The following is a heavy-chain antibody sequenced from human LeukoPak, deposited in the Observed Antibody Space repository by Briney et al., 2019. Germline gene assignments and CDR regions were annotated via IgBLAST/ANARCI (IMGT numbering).Heavy chain of an antibody. V-gene: IGHV4-30-2*01. D-gene: IGHD7-27*01. CDR1: GGSISSGGYY. CDR3: ARGRGNLNGGYFDY. CDR2: IYHSGST. Sequence: SETLSLTCTVSGGSISSGGYYWSWIRQPPGKGLEWIGYIYHSGSTYYNPSLKSRVTISVDRSKNQFSLKLSSVTAADTAVYYCARGRGNLNGGYFDYWGQGTLVTVSS. J-gene: IGHJ4*02.